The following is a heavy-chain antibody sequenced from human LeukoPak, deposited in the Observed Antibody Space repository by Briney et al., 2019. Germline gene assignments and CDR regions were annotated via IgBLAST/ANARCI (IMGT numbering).Heavy chain of an antibody. V-gene: IGHV3-23*01. CDR2: ISGSGDST. D-gene: IGHD6-13*01. CDR1: GFTFSSYA. J-gene: IGHJ4*02. Sequence: GGSLRLSCAASGFTFSSYAMSWVRQAPGKGLEWVSAISGSGDSTYYADFVKGRFTISRDNSKNTLYLQMNSLRAEDTAVYYRAKEGTRADAGFVDYWGQGTLVTVSS. CDR3: AKEGTRADAGFVDY.